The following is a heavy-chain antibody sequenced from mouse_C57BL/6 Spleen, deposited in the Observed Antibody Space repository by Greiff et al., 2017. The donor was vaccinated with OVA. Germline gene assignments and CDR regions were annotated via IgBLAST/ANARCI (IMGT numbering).Heavy chain of an antibody. D-gene: IGHD2-4*01. CDR1: GYSITSGYY. V-gene: IGHV3-6*01. J-gene: IGHJ1*03. CDR2: ISYDGSN. Sequence: VQLKQSGPGLVKPSQSLSLTCSVTGYSITSGYYWNWIRQFPGNKLEWMGYISYDGSNNYNPSLNNRISITRDTSKNQFFLKLNSVTTEDTATYYCARNDDYDAWYFDVWGTGTTVTVSS. CDR3: ARNDDYDAWYFDV.